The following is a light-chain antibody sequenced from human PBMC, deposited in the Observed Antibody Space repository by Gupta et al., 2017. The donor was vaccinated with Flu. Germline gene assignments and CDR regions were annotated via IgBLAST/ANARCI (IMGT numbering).Light chain of an antibody. CDR2: WAS. V-gene: IGKV4-1*01. J-gene: IGKJ5*01. Sequence: SLGERAPTIGRTSQNILHRCNNMEYLAGYQQKPGQPPKLCLYWASTRVSGGPDRFCGSGSGTDFTLTTSSLQPDDVGIYYCLQYISTPPTFGHGTRLE. CDR3: LQYISTPPT. CDR1: QNILHRCNNMEY.